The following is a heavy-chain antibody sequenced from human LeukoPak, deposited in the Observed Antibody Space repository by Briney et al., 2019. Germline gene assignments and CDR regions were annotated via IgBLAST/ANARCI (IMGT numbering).Heavy chain of an antibody. CDR1: GFTISNYG. Sequence: PGGSLRLSCAASGFTISNYGMNWVRQAPGKGLEWVSSISGGANSTYYADSVKGRFTISRDSSKNTLFLQMDSLRAEDTAIYYCARDSPLFAYWGQGTLVTVSS. J-gene: IGHJ4*02. CDR3: ARDSPLFAY. V-gene: IGHV3-23*01. CDR2: ISGGANST.